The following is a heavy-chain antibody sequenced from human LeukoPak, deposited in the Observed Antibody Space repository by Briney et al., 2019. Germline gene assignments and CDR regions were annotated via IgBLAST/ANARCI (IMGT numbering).Heavy chain of an antibody. J-gene: IGHJ4*02. CDR1: GFIFSNAW. CDR3: TTDLPGTPTDF. V-gene: IGHV3-15*07. CDR2: IKSKANGETI. D-gene: IGHD2-15*01. Sequence: GGSLRLSCAASGFIFSNAWMNWVRQAPGKGLEWVGRIKSKANGETIDYAAPVKGRFTISRDDSKNTLYLQMNSLDTEVTAVYFCTTDLPGTPTDFWGQGTLVTVSS.